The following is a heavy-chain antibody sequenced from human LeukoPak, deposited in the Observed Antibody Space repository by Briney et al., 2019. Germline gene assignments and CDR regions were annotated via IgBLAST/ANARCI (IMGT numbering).Heavy chain of an antibody. CDR3: AREYYYDGGLKFKNWFDP. CDR2: IYYSGST. J-gene: IGHJ5*02. V-gene: IGHV4-59*01. D-gene: IGHD3-22*01. Sequence: SETLSLTCTVSGDSISNYYWSWIRQPPGKGLEWIGYIYYSGSTNYNPSLKSRVTISVDTSKNQFSLKLTSVTAADTAVYYCAREYYYDGGLKFKNWFDPWGQGTLVTVSS. CDR1: GDSISNYY.